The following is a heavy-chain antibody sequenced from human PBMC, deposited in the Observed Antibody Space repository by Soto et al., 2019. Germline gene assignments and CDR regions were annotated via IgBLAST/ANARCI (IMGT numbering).Heavy chain of an antibody. J-gene: IGHJ4*02. CDR2: VSDGGYNK. Sequence: LRLSCAASGFTFSHYAMHWVRQPPGKGLEWVAVVSDGGYNKFYFDSVKGRFTVFRDDSKQTLDLQMNDLRPEDTAIYFCARESVAGFDWGQGTRVTVSS. V-gene: IGHV3-30*04. CDR1: GFTFSHYA. CDR3: ARESVAGFD. D-gene: IGHD6-19*01.